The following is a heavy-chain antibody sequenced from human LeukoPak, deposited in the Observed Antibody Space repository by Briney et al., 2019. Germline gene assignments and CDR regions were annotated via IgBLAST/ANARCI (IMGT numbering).Heavy chain of an antibody. Sequence: SETLSLTCAVSGGSISSSNWWSWVRQPPGKGLEWIGEIYHSGSTNYNPSLKSRVTISVDKSKNQFSLKLSSVTAADTAVYYCARRRGSGWSYYYYYYYMDVWGKGTTVTVSS. CDR1: GGSISSSNW. D-gene: IGHD6-19*01. CDR3: ARRRGSGWSYYYYYYYMDV. V-gene: IGHV4-4*02. J-gene: IGHJ6*03. CDR2: IYHSGST.